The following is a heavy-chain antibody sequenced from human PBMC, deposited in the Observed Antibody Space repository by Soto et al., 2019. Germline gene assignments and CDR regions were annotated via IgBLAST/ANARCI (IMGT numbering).Heavy chain of an antibody. CDR3: ARESGGSGFDP. Sequence: ASVKVSCKASGYTFTSYDINWVRRATGQGLEWMGGIIPIFGTANYAQKFQGRVTITADESTSTAYMELSSLRSEDTAVYYCARESGGSGFDPWGQGTLVTVSS. V-gene: IGHV1-69*13. CDR2: IIPIFGTA. J-gene: IGHJ5*02. D-gene: IGHD3-16*01. CDR1: GYTFTSYD.